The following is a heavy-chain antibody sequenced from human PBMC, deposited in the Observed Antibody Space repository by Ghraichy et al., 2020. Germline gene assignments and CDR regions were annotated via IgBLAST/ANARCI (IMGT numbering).Heavy chain of an antibody. CDR1: GGSISSGDYY. CDR2: IYYSGST. Sequence: SETLSLTCTVSGGSISSGDYYWSWIRQPPGKGLEWIGYIYYSGSTYYNPSLKSRVTISVDTSKNQFSLKLSSVTAADTAVYYCARDELGWANDAFDIWGQGTMVTVSS. CDR3: ARDELGWANDAFDI. D-gene: IGHD2-21*01. J-gene: IGHJ3*02. V-gene: IGHV4-30-4*01.